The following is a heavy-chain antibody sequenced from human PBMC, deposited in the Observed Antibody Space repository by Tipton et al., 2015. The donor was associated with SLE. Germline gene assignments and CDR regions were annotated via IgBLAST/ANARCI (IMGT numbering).Heavy chain of an antibody. J-gene: IGHJ4*02. V-gene: IGHV1-69*01. D-gene: IGHD1-1*01. Sequence: QSGAEVKKPGSSMKVSCKASGGTFSSYAISWVRQAPGQGLEWMGGIIPIFGTANYAQKFQGRVTITADESTSTAYMELSSLRSEDTAVYYCARDINGNEYFDYWGQGTLVTVSS. CDR2: IIPIFGTA. CDR3: ARDINGNEYFDY. CDR1: GGTFSSYA.